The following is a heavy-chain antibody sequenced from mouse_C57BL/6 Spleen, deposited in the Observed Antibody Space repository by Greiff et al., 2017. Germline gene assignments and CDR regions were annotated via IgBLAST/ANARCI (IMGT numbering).Heavy chain of an antibody. CDR3: TREDDYYWYFDV. CDR2: ISSGGDYI. J-gene: IGHJ1*03. D-gene: IGHD2-4*01. Sequence: EVKLMESGEGLVKPGGSLKLSCAASGFTFSSYAMSWVRQTPEKRLEWVAYISSGGDYIYYADTVKGRFTISRDNARNTLYLQMSSLKSEDTAMYYCTREDDYYWYFDVWGTGTTVTVSS. V-gene: IGHV5-9-1*02. CDR1: GFTFSSYA.